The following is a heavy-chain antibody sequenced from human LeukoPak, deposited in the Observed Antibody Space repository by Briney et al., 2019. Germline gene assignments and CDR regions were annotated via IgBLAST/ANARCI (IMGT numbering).Heavy chain of an antibody. D-gene: IGHD3-10*01. Sequence: PSETLSLTCTVSGGSISSSSYHWGWIRQPPGKGLEWIGSISYSGSTYYNPSLKSRVTISVDTSKNQLSLNLSSVTAADTAVYYCAGRWGSSGSYKLDYWGQGTLVTVSS. V-gene: IGHV4-39*01. CDR3: AGRWGSSGSYKLDY. CDR2: ISYSGST. J-gene: IGHJ4*02. CDR1: GGSISSSSYH.